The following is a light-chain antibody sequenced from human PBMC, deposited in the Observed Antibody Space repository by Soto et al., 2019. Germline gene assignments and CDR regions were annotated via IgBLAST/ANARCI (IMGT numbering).Light chain of an antibody. Sequence: IQMTQSPSTRSSSLGDRVTITCRASQSISSWLAWYQQKPGKAPKLLIYVASSLESGVPSRFSGIGSGTEFTLTISSMKPDDFATYYCQHYNSHSTFGQGTKVDIK. V-gene: IGKV1-5*01. J-gene: IGKJ1*01. CDR2: VAS. CDR1: QSISSW. CDR3: QHYNSHST.